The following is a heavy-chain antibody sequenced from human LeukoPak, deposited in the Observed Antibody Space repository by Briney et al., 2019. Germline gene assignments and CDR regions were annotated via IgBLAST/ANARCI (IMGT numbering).Heavy chain of an antibody. D-gene: IGHD3-10*01. CDR1: GVSVSSGYFH. CDR3: ATYYAGVGGHGH. J-gene: IGHJ4*02. Sequence: SETLSLTCTVSGVSVSSGYFHWSWIRQAPGKGLEWIGHDGHTNYNPSLRSRVTISIDTSSNQFSLRLNSVTAADTGVYYCATYYAGVGGHGHWGPGTLSPSPQ. V-gene: IGHV4-61*01. CDR2: DGHT.